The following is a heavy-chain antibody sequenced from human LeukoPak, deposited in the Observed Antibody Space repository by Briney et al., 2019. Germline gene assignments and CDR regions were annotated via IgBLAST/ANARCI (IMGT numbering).Heavy chain of an antibody. Sequence: ASVTVSCKASGYTFTNYAIHWVRQAPGQRFEWMGWINAANGHTKYSQEFQDRITITRDTSATTAYMELNNLRSEDMARYYCARGRGPPNTNRDFYFYYYMDVWGTGTTVTVSS. CDR3: ARGRGPPNTNRDFYFYYYMDV. J-gene: IGHJ6*03. CDR2: INAANGHT. V-gene: IGHV1-3*03. CDR1: GYTFTNYA. D-gene: IGHD3-10*01.